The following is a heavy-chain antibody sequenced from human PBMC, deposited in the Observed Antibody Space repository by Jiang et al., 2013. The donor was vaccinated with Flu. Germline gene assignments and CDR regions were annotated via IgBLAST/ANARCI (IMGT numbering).Heavy chain of an antibody. CDR3: ARHLGNPTTPFDY. Sequence: GIIYPGDSDTRYSPSFQGQVTISADKSISTAYLQWSSLKASDTAMYYCARHLGNPTTPFDYWGQGTLVTVSS. D-gene: IGHD4-17*01. CDR2: IYPGDSDT. V-gene: IGHV5-51*01. J-gene: IGHJ4*02.